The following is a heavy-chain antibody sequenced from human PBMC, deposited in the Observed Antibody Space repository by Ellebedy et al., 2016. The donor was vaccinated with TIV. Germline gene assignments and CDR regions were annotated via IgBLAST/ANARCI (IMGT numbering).Heavy chain of an antibody. Sequence: AASVKVSCKASGYTFSGYHMHWVRHAPGQGLEWMGWINPNSGDTLYAQKFQGRVTMTRVTSISTAYMELSRLRSDDTALYYCARENYYGSDSYVFDYWGQGTLVTVSS. CDR2: INPNSGDT. D-gene: IGHD3-10*01. CDR1: GYTFSGYH. CDR3: ARENYYGSDSYVFDY. V-gene: IGHV1-2*02. J-gene: IGHJ4*02.